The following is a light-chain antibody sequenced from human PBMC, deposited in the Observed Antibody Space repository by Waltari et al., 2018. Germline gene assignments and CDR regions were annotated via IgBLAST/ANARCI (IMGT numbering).Light chain of an antibody. J-gene: IGKJ2*01. V-gene: IGKV1-5*03. Sequence: DIQMTQSPSTLSASVGDRVTITCRASQNINTYLAWYQHKPGKAPKLLIYEASSLETGVPSRFSGRGSGTEFTLTIRSLQPDDFATYYCQQYNGYIYTFGQGTRLEI. CDR3: QQYNGYIYT. CDR1: QNINTY. CDR2: EAS.